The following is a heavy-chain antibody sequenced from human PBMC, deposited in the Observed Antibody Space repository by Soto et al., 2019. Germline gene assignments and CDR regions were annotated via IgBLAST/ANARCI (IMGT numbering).Heavy chain of an antibody. V-gene: IGHV3-30*18. CDR3: AKDRGGRVGDYYYDMDV. D-gene: IGHD3-16*01. CDR2: ISYDGSNK. Sequence: QVQLVESGGGVVQPGRSLRLSCAASGFTFSSYGMHWVRQAPGKGLEWVAVISYDGSNKYYADSVKGRFTISRDNSKNTLYLHMNSLRAEDTAVYYWAKDRGGRVGDYYYDMDVWGQGTTVTVSS. J-gene: IGHJ6*02. CDR1: GFTFSSYG.